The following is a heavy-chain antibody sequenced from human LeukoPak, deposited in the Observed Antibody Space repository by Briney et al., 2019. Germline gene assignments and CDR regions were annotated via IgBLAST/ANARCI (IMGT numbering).Heavy chain of an antibody. CDR1: GITLSNYG. V-gene: IGHV3-23*01. J-gene: IGHJ4*02. CDR3: AKWGVVIRVFLVGFHKEAYYFDS. Sequence: GGSLRLSCAVSGITLSNYGMSWVRQAPGKGLEWVAGLSGSGGGTNYADSMQGRFTISRDNPKNTLYLQMNSLRAEDTAVYFCAKWGVVIRVFLVGFHKEAYYFDSWGQGALVTVSS. D-gene: IGHD2-21*01. CDR2: LSGSGGGT.